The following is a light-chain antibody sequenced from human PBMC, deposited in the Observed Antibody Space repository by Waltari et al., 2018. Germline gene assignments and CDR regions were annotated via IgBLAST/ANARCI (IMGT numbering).Light chain of an antibody. CDR3: ASWDDSLNGWV. CDR2: SSS. Sequence: QSVLTQPPSASGTPGQRVTISCSGGSSNIGSNVVTWYQQFPGTAPKLLIYSSSQRPSGVLDRFTGSKLGTEGSLAISGLQSEDEADFYCASWDDSLNGWVFGGGTKLTVL. J-gene: IGLJ3*02. CDR1: SSNIGSNV. V-gene: IGLV1-44*01.